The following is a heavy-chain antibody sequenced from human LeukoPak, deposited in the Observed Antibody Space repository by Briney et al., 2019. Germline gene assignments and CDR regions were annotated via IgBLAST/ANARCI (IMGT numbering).Heavy chain of an antibody. V-gene: IGHV4-61*02. CDR1: GGSISSGTYY. Sequence: SETLSLTCTVSGGSISSGTYYWSWIRQPAGKGLEWIGRIYTSGSTNYNPSLKSRVTISVDTSKNQFSLKLSSVTAADTAVYYCARGLMGYRIAEEGFDPWGQGTLVTVSS. CDR2: IYTSGST. J-gene: IGHJ5*02. D-gene: IGHD6-13*01. CDR3: ARGLMGYRIAEEGFDP.